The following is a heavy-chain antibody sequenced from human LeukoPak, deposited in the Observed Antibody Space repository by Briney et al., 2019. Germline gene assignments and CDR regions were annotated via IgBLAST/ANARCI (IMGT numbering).Heavy chain of an antibody. CDR2: ISYDGSNK. Sequence: GGSLRLSCAASGFTFSSYSMNWVRQAPGKGLEWVAVISYDGSNKYYADSVKGRFTISRDNSKNTLYLQMNSLRAEDTAVYYCARGWIGNYFDYWGQGTLVTVSS. CDR1: GFTFSSYS. D-gene: IGHD5-12*01. V-gene: IGHV3-30*03. J-gene: IGHJ4*02. CDR3: ARGWIGNYFDY.